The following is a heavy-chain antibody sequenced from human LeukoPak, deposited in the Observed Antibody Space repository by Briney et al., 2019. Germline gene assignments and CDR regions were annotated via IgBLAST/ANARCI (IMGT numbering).Heavy chain of an antibody. CDR2: NSAYNGNT. Sequence: ASVKVSCKASGYTFTSYGISWVRQATGQGLEWMGWNSAYNGNTNYAQKLQGRVTMTTDTSTSTAYMELRSLRSDDTAVYYCARDQDSSGWYVTTNPFDYWGQGTLVTVSS. D-gene: IGHD6-19*01. CDR3: ARDQDSSGWYVTTNPFDY. V-gene: IGHV1-18*01. CDR1: GYTFTSYG. J-gene: IGHJ4*02.